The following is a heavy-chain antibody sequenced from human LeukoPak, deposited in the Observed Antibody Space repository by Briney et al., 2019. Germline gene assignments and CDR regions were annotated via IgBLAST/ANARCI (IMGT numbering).Heavy chain of an antibody. D-gene: IGHD2-15*01. Sequence: SETLSLTCSVSGASISTSPYYWGWIRQPPGKGPEWIGNVYSGGTTNYNPSLKSRVTISIDTSKNQFSLRLNSVTAADTAVYYCARHDSVCSGADCYLSAFYYHMDVWGKGTTVTVSS. CDR1: GASISTSPYY. CDR2: VYSGGTT. J-gene: IGHJ6*03. CDR3: ARHDSVCSGADCYLSAFYYHMDV. V-gene: IGHV4-39*01.